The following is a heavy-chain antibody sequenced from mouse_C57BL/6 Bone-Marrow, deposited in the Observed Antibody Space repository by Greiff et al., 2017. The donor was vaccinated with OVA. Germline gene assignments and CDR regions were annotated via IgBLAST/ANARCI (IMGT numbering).Heavy chain of an antibody. V-gene: IGHV1-15*01. J-gene: IGHJ4*01. CDR3: TTGYSNYYAMDY. D-gene: IGHD2-5*01. CDR2: IDPETGGT. CDR1: GYTFTDYE. Sequence: VQLVESGAELVRPGASVTLSFKASGYTFTDYEMHWVKQTPVHGLEWIGVIDPETGGTAYNQKFKGKAILTADKSSSTAYMELRSLTSEDSTVYYCTTGYSNYYAMDYWGRGTAVTVTS.